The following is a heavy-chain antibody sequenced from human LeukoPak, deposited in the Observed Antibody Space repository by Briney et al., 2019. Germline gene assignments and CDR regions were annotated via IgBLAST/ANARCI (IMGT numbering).Heavy chain of an antibody. J-gene: IGHJ6*03. CDR3: ARAVGSGSFQTYYYYMDV. D-gene: IGHD3-10*01. V-gene: IGHV4-38-2*02. CDR2: VYHSGST. Sequence: SETLSLTCTVSGYSISSSYYWGWIRQSPGKGLEWIGSVYHSGSTNYNPSLKSRVTMSVDTSKNQFSLKLSSVTAADTAVYYCARAVGSGSFQTYYYYMDVWGKGTTVTISS. CDR1: GYSISSSYY.